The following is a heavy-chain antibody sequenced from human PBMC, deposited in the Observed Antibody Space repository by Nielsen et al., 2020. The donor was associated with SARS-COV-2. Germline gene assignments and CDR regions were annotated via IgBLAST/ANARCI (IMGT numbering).Heavy chain of an antibody. J-gene: IGHJ4*02. Sequence: ASVKVSCKASGYTFTSYGISWVRQAPGQGLEWMGWISAYNGNTNYAQKLQGRVTMTTDTSTSTAYMELRSLRSDDTAVYYCAGSGYDFWSGYYLFDYWGQGTLVTVSS. V-gene: IGHV1-18*04. CDR1: GYTFTSYG. D-gene: IGHD3-3*01. CDR3: AGSGYDFWSGYYLFDY. CDR2: ISAYNGNT.